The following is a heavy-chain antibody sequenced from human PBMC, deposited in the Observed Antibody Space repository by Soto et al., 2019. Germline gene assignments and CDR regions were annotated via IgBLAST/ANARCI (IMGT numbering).Heavy chain of an antibody. CDR3: SGGVGDAV. V-gene: IGHV3-7*04. CDR1: GFTFRRDW. D-gene: IGHD1-26*01. J-gene: IGHJ4*02. Sequence: EEQLVESGGGLVQPGGSLRLSCAVSGFTFRRDWMNWVRQAPGKGLEWVAHTNQAGSEKYYVDSVKGRFTIFRDNAKNSLYLQMNGRRAEDTAVYYCSGGVGDAVWGQGTLVTVSS. CDR2: TNQAGSEK.